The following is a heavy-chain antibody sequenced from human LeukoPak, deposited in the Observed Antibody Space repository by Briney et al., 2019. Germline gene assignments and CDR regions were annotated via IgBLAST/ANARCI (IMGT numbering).Heavy chain of an antibody. Sequence: PGGSLRLSCSAYGFTFSSYWRSWVRQAPGKGLEWMANIKQDGSEKYYVDSVKGRFTISRDNAKNSLYLQMNSLRAEDTAVYYCARGLARYAYVWGSFYWGQRTLVTVSS. J-gene: IGHJ4*02. V-gene: IGHV3-7*01. CDR3: ARGLARYAYVWGSFY. D-gene: IGHD3-16*01. CDR1: GFTFSSYW. CDR2: IKQDGSEK.